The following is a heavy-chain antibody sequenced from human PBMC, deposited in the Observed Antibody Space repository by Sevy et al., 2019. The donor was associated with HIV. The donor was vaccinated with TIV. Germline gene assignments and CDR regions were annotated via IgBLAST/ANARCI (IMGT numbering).Heavy chain of an antibody. V-gene: IGHV2-5*02. CDR2: IYWDGDT. CDR1: GFSFSTSGVG. D-gene: IGHD3-9*01. CDR3: AHRRSKGITITEFDY. Sequence: SGPTLVNPTQTLTLTCTFSGFSFSTSGVGVGWIRQPPGKDPEWLAMIYWDGDTRYSPSLMNRLTITKDTSKDQVVLRMANMEPVDTGTYYCAHRRSKGITITEFDYWGQGTLVTVSS. J-gene: IGHJ4*02.